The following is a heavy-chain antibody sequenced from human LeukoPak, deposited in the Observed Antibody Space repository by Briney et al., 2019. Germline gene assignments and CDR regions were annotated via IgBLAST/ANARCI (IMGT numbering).Heavy chain of an antibody. CDR3: VRLRRNSDRSGYYYYYDY. J-gene: IGHJ4*02. CDR1: GYTFSDFS. Sequence: GGSLRLSCAPSGYTFSDFSVNCVPHAPGKGREWVSSISGRSNYRYYADSVRGRFTIYRDDARDSLFLQMNSLRAEDTAVYFCVRLRRNSDRSGYYYYYDYWGQGTLVTVSS. D-gene: IGHD3-22*01. CDR2: ISGRSNYR. V-gene: IGHV3-21*01.